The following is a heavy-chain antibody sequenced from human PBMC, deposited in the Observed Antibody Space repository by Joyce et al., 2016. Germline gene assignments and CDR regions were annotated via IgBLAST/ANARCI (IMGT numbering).Heavy chain of an antibody. CDR2: IKQDGSEK. D-gene: IGHD3-10*01. J-gene: IGHJ4*02. CDR1: GFTFSTYW. Sequence: EVQLVESGGGLVQPGGSLRLSCAASGFTFSTYWMSWVRQAPGKGLEWVANIKQDGSEKYYVDSVKGRFTISRDNAKNSLYLQMSSLRVEDTAVYYCARGQDFYGSGSQPLDCWGQGTLVTVSS. CDR3: ARGQDFYGSGSQPLDC. V-gene: IGHV3-7*01.